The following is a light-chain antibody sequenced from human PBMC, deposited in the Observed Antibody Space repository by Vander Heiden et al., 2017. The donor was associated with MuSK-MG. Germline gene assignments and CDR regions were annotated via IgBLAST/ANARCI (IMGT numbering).Light chain of an antibody. CDR2: GAS. J-gene: IGKJ4*01. CDR3: QQYNNWPPLT. Sequence: EIVMTQSPATLSVSPGERATPSCRASQSVSSNLAWYQQKPGQAPRLLIYGASTRATGIPARFSGSGSGKEFTLTISSRQSEDFAVYYCQQYNNWPPLTFGGGTKVEIK. CDR1: QSVSSN. V-gene: IGKV3-15*01.